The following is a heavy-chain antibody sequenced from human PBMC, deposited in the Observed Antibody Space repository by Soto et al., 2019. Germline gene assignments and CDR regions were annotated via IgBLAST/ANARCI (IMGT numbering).Heavy chain of an antibody. CDR2: MNPNIDNT. J-gene: IGHJ6*02. V-gene: IGHV1-8*01. CDR3: ARAVGSLSRIAV. CDR1: GYTFTSYD. D-gene: IGHD3-16*02. Sequence: QVQLVQSGAEVKKPGASVKVSCKASGYTFTSYDINWVRQATGQGLEWMGWMNPNIDNTGYAQKCQGRVTMTTNTSINAAFMELSSLRSEDTAVYFCARAVGSLSRIAVWGQGTTVTVSS.